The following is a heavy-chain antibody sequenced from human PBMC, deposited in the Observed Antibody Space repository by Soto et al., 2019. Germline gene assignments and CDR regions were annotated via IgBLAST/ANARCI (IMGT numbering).Heavy chain of an antibody. Sequence: EASVKVSFKASGGNFSSHGISWVRQAPGQGLEFMGGIMPLFGTTNYAQKFRGRVTITADEPTSTVYMELRSLRSEDTAVYYCARVSGRGWYNWFDPWGQGTPVTVSS. CDR3: ARVSGRGWYNWFDP. CDR1: GGNFSSHG. D-gene: IGHD6-19*01. V-gene: IGHV1-69*13. J-gene: IGHJ5*02. CDR2: IMPLFGTT.